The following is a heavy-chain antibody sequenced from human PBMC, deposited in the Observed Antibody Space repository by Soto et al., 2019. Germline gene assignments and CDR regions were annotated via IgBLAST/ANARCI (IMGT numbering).Heavy chain of an antibody. CDR2: INHSGST. D-gene: IGHD3-10*01. Sequence: PSETLSLTCAVYGGSFSGYYWSWIRQPPGKGLEWIGEINHSGSTNYNPSLKSRVTISVDTSKNQFSLKLSSVTAADTAVYYCARGPYYYGSGSYQSYYYGMDDWGQRTTVTVSS. CDR1: GGSFSGYY. CDR3: ARGPYYYGSGSYQSYYYGMDD. V-gene: IGHV4-34*01. J-gene: IGHJ6*02.